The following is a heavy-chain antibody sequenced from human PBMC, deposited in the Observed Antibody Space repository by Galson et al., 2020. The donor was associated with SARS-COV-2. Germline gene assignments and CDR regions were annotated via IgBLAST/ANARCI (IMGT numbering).Heavy chain of an antibody. Sequence: ASVKVSCKASGYTFTGYYMHWVRQAPGQGLEWMGWINPNSGGTNYAQKFQGWVTMTRDTSISTAYMELNRMRSDDTAVYYCARGHGITTNLGARDGFDIWGKGRMVTGCS. CDR3: ARGHGITTNLGARDGFDI. D-gene: IGHD3-10*01. CDR1: GYTFTGYY. CDR2: INPNSGGT. V-gene: IGHV1-2*04. J-gene: IGHJ3*02.